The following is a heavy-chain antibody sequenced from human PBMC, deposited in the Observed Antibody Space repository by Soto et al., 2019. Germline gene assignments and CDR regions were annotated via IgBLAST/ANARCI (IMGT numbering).Heavy chain of an antibody. CDR2: IWYDGSNK. J-gene: IGHJ4*02. CDR3: ARAAPRYCSGGSCYSGRDY. D-gene: IGHD2-15*01. CDR1: GFTFSSYG. Sequence: GGSLRLSCAASGFTFSSYGMHWVRQAPGKGLEWVAVIWYDGSNKYYADSVKGRFTISRDNSKNTLYLQMNSLRAADTAVYYCARAAPRYCSGGSCYSGRDYWGQGTLVTVSS. V-gene: IGHV3-33*01.